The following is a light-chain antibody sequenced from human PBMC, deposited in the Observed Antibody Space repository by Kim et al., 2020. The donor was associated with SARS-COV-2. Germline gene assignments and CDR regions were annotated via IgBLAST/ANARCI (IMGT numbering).Light chain of an antibody. Sequence: EVVLTQSPATLSLSPGERVTLSCRASQSVDTYLTWYQQRPGQAPSLLIYDASKRATGIPARFSGSGSGTDFTLTISSLEPEDFVVYYCQQRSTWPLTFGQGTRLEIK. CDR3: QQRSTWPLT. CDR1: QSVDTY. J-gene: IGKJ5*01. CDR2: DAS. V-gene: IGKV3-11*01.